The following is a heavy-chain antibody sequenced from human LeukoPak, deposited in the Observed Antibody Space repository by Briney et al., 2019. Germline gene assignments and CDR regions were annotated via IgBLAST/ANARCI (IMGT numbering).Heavy chain of an antibody. D-gene: IGHD2-15*01. Sequence: GGSLRLSCAASGFTFSSYWMSWVRQAPGKGLEWVANIKQDGSEKYYVDSVKGRFTISRDNAKNSLYLQMNSLRAEDTAVYYCARDRRAMFEYEVLVDAFFDYWARETLVTVSS. CDR2: IKQDGSEK. CDR3: ARDRRAMFEYEVLVDAFFDY. V-gene: IGHV3-7*01. CDR1: GFTFSSYW. J-gene: IGHJ4*02.